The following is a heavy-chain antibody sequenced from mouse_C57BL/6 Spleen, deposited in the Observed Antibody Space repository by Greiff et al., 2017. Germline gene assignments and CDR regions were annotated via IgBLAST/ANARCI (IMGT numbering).Heavy chain of an antibody. J-gene: IGHJ3*01. Sequence: EVKLQESGPELVKPGASVKIPCKASGYTFTDYNMDWVKQSHGKSLEWIGDINPNNGGTIYNQKFKGKATLTVDKSSSTAYMELRSLTSEDTAVYYCARPGYYGPWFAYWGQGTLVTVSA. V-gene: IGHV1-18*01. CDR1: GYTFTDYN. CDR2: INPNNGGT. D-gene: IGHD1-1*01. CDR3: ARPGYYGPWFAY.